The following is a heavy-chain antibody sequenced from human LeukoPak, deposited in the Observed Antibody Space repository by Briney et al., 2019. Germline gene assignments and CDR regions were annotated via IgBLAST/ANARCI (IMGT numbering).Heavy chain of an antibody. CDR3: ARGTGEQLLWFGETARGWFDP. CDR2: IYYSGST. D-gene: IGHD3-10*01. J-gene: IGHJ5*02. V-gene: IGHV4-39*07. Sequence: KSSETLSLTCTVSGGSISSSSYYWGWIRQPPGKGLEWIGSIYYSGSTYYNPSLKSRVTISVDTSKNQFSLKLSSVTAADTAVYYCARGTGEQLLWFGETARGWFDPWGQGTLVTVSS. CDR1: GGSISSSSYY.